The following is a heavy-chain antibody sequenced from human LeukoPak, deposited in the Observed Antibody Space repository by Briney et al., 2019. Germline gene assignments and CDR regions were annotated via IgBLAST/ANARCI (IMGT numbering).Heavy chain of an antibody. D-gene: IGHD3-22*01. CDR2: IYYSGSN. Sequence: SETLSLTCTVSGGSISSGGYYWSWIRQHPGKGLEWIGYIYYSGSNYYNPSLKSRVTISVATSKNQFSLKLSSVTAADTAVYYCARAYYDPYFDYWGQGTLVTVSS. CDR3: ARAYYDPYFDY. J-gene: IGHJ4*02. CDR1: GGSISSGGYY. V-gene: IGHV4-31*03.